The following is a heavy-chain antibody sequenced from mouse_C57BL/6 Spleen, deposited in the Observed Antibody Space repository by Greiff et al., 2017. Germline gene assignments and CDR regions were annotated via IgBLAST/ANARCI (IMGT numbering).Heavy chain of an antibody. V-gene: IGHV14-1*01. J-gene: IGHJ2*01. CDR1: GFNIKDYY. CDR3: TTDTTVAKDFDY. D-gene: IGHD1-1*01. Sequence: EVKLMESGAELVRPGASVKLSCTASGFNIKDYYMHWVKQRPEQGLEWIGRIDPEDGDTEYAPKFQGKATMTADTSSNTAYLQLSSLTSEDTAVYYCTTDTTVAKDFDYWGQGTTLTVSS. CDR2: IDPEDGDT.